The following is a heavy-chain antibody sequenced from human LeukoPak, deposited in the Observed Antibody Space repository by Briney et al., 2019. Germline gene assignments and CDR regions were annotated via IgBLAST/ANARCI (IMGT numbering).Heavy chain of an antibody. CDR3: AREVKGYYMDV. CDR1: GFTFSSYS. V-gene: IGHV3-21*01. J-gene: IGHJ6*03. D-gene: IGHD3-10*01. Sequence: GGSLRLSCAASGFTFSSYSMNWVRQAPGKGLEWVSSISSSSSYIYYADSVKGRFTISRDNAQNSLYLQMNSLRAEDTAVYYCAREVKGYYMDVWGKGTTVTVSS. CDR2: ISSSSSYI.